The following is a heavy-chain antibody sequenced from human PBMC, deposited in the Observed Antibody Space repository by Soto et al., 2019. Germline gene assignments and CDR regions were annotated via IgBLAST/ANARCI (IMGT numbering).Heavy chain of an antibody. CDR2: IYPSDSDT. Sequence: AGESLKISCKGSGYNFAGYWIAWVRQMPGKGLELMGIIYPSDSDTRYRPSFQGQVTISADKSISSAYLQWSSLRASDTAMYYCARGGVSTRTFDYWGQGTRSPSPQ. CDR1: GYNFAGYW. V-gene: IGHV5-51*01. D-gene: IGHD3-3*01. CDR3: ARGGVSTRTFDY. J-gene: IGHJ4*02.